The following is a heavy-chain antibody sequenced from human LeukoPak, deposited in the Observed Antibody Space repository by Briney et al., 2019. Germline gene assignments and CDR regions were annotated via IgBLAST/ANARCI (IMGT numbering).Heavy chain of an antibody. V-gene: IGHV3-33*03. Sequence: GGSLRLSCGASGFTFSNYGMHWVRQAPGKGLDWVAVIWYDGSSKNYADSVKGRFTISRDNSKNTLYLQMNSLRVEDTAVYHCAKVGGQPRDYYYYMDVWGKGTTVTVSS. CDR2: IWYDGSSK. J-gene: IGHJ6*03. CDR3: AKVGGQPRDYYYYMDV. D-gene: IGHD3-16*01. CDR1: GFTFSNYG.